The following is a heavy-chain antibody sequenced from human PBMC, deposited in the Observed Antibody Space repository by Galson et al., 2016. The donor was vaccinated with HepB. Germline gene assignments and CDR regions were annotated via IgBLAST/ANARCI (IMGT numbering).Heavy chain of an antibody. V-gene: IGHV4-39*02. D-gene: IGHD3-22*01. J-gene: IGHJ5*01. CDR1: GAFMSSGTYF. CDR2: IHYNEKT. CDR3: AREQSGYYSFAS. Sequence: ETLSLTCTVSGAFMSSGTYFWGWVRQPPGKGLEWIGSIHYNEKTYQNPSLKGRVSVSVDTSRSQISLTLTSVTAADTAVYFCAREQSGYYSFASWGQGALVIVSS.